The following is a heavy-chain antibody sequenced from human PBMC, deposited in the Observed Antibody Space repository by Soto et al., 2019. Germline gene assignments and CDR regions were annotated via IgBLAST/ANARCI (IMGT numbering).Heavy chain of an antibody. CDR3: VRNHGSGTFCLYYYYHYVMDV. V-gene: IGHV4-39*01. D-gene: IGHD3-10*01. J-gene: IGHJ6*02. Sequence: SETLSLTCTVSGGSISSSYHFWGWIRQPPGKGLEWIGTVYYSRTTFYNPSLKSRVTMSVDTSKNQFSLKLNAVTAADTAVYYCVRNHGSGTFCLYYYYHYVMDVSGQRTTV. CDR1: GGSISSSYHF. CDR2: VYYSRTT.